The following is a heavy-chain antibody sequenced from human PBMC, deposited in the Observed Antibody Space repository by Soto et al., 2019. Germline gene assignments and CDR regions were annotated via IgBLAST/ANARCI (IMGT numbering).Heavy chain of an antibody. CDR3: ARVSVDVPE. J-gene: IGHJ4*02. Sequence: QLVQSGAEEKKPGASVRVSCKTSRPTFIAYYIHWLRQAPGQGLEWMGWIDPKSGGTTYEKKFLGRVPMTRDTSINTAYMDLNRLTSDDKAVYYCARVSVDVPEWGQGTLITVSS. CDR1: RPTFIAYY. CDR2: IDPKSGGT. V-gene: IGHV1-2*02. D-gene: IGHD5-12*01.